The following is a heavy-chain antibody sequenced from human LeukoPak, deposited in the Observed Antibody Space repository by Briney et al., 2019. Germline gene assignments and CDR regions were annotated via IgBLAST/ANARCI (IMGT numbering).Heavy chain of an antibody. J-gene: IGHJ6*02. Sequence: GESLKISCKGSGYSFTSYWIGWVRQMPGKGLEWMGIIYLGDSDTTYSPSFQGQVTISAHQSITTAYLQWSSLKASDTAMYYCVKGVSGTYFGMDVWGQGTTVTVSS. CDR1: GYSFTSYW. D-gene: IGHD3-10*01. V-gene: IGHV5-51*01. CDR2: IYLGDSDT. CDR3: VKGVSGTYFGMDV.